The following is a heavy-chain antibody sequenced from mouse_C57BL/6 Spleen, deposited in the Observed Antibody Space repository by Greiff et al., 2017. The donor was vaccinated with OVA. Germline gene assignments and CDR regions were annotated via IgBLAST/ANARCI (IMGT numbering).Heavy chain of an antibody. D-gene: IGHD2-5*01. CDR1: GFTFSSYA. CDR2: ISDGGSYT. Sequence: EVQLVESGGGLVKPGGSLKLSCAASGFTFSSYAMSWVRQTPEKRLEWVATISDGGSYTYYPDNVKGRFTISRDNAKNNLYRQMSHLKSEDTAMYYCARDNSNYPFAYWGQGTLVTVSA. J-gene: IGHJ3*01. V-gene: IGHV5-4*01. CDR3: ARDNSNYPFAY.